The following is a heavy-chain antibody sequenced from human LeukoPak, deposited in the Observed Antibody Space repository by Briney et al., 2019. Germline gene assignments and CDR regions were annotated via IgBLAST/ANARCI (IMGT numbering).Heavy chain of an antibody. V-gene: IGHV1-2*02. CDR2: INPNSGGT. CDR3: ARGAGYSYAQFDY. Sequence: ASVKVSCKASGCTFTGYYMHWVRQAPGQGLEWMGWINPNSGGTNYAQKFQGRVTMTRDTSISTAYMELSRLRSDDTAVYYCARGAGYSYAQFDYWGQGTLVTVSS. D-gene: IGHD5-18*01. J-gene: IGHJ4*02. CDR1: GCTFTGYY.